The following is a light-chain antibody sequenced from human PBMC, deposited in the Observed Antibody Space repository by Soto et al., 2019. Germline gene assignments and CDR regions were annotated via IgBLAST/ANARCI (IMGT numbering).Light chain of an antibody. J-gene: IGKJ2*01. V-gene: IGKV3-15*01. CDR3: QQYNNWPPPMYT. CDR1: QSVSSN. CDR2: GAS. Sequence: EIVMTQSPATLSVSPGERATLSCRASQSVSSNLAWYQQKPGQAPRLLIYGASTRATGIPARLSGSGSGTEFTLTISSLQSEDFAVYYCQQYNNWPPPMYTFGQGTKLEIK.